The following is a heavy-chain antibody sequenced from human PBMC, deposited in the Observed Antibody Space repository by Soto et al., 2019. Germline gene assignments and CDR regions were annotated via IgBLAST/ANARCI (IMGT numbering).Heavy chain of an antibody. CDR1: GFTFSTYV. J-gene: IGHJ5*02. V-gene: IGHV3-23*01. CDR3: AKGSSREGYT. CDR2: ITASGDIQ. Sequence: EVPLLESGGDLVQPGGSLRLSCAASGFTFSTYVMTWVRQAPGKGLEYVSSITASGDIQAYSDSVRGRFTISRDNSRDTLFLQMSSLRVEDTAVYHCAKGSSREGYTWGQGTLVTVSS. D-gene: IGHD2-2*02.